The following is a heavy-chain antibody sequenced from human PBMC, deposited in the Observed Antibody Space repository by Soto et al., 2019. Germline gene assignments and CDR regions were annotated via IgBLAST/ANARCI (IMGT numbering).Heavy chain of an antibody. J-gene: IGHJ3*02. V-gene: IGHV4-31*01. CDR2: IYYNGPT. D-gene: IGHD3-16*01. CDR3: ASVRGHAFDI. Sequence: QVQLQESGPGLVKPSQTLSLKCSVSGDSIHNADYYWSWIRQHAGHGLQWIGYIYYNGPTYYTPSIXXPLSTAMDTSKSHLSLAMSSVTAAVVDGFYSASVRGHAFDIRGQGTMVTVSS. CDR1: GDSIHNADYY.